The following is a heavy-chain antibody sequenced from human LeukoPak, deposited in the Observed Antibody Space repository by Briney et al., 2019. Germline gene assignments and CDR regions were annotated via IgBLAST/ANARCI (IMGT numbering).Heavy chain of an antibody. CDR3: ARVNGPFWGSGSYYPTRYYYMDV. V-gene: IGHV4-39*07. Sequence: SDTLSLTCTVSGCSTSSSSYYWGWMRQPPGKGLEWIGSIYYSGGTYYNPSLKSRVTISVDTSKNQFSLKLSSVTAADAAVYYCARVNGPFWGSGSYYPTRYYYMDVWGKGTTVTVSS. D-gene: IGHD3-10*01. CDR1: GCSTSSSSYY. J-gene: IGHJ6*03. CDR2: IYYSGGT.